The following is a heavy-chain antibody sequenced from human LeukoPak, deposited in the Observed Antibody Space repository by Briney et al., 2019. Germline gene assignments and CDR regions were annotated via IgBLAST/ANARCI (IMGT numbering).Heavy chain of an antibody. V-gene: IGHV3-23*01. D-gene: IGHD1-26*01. CDR3: ASDPYSGSYGNYYYYFMDV. CDR1: GFTFSSYG. CDR2: LSGSGGST. Sequence: GGTLRLSCAASGFTFSSYGMSWVRQAPGKGLEWVSALSGSGGSTYYADSVKGRFTISRDNAKNSLYLQMNSLRAEDTAVYYCASDPYSGSYGNYYYYFMDVWGKGTTVTISS. J-gene: IGHJ6*03.